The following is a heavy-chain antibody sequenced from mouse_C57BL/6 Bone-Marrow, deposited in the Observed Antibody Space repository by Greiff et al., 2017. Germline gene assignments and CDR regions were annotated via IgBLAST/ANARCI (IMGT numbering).Heavy chain of an antibody. CDR3: ARDYYGSSYGY. CDR2: INPYNGGT. J-gene: IGHJ2*01. V-gene: IGHV1-19*01. CDR1: GYTFTDYY. D-gene: IGHD1-1*01. Sequence: VHVKQSGPVLVKPGASVKMSCKASGYTFTDYYMNWVKQSHGKSLEWIGVINPYNGGTSYNQKFKGKATLTVDKSSSTAYMELNSLTSVDSAVYYCARDYYGSSYGYWGQGTTLTVSS.